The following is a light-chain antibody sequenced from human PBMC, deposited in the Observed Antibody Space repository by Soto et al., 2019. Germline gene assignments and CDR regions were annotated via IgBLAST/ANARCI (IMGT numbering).Light chain of an antibody. Sequence: EIVLTQSPGTLSLSPGEGATLSCRASQSVDTKYVAWYRQKPGQAPTLVMYGTSNRGADVPDRFSGTGSGTDFSLFISRLEPEDCAMYYCEHYGNSPPDTFGEGTKLEIK. CDR1: QSVDTKY. J-gene: IGKJ2*01. V-gene: IGKV3-20*01. CDR3: EHYGNSPPDT. CDR2: GTS.